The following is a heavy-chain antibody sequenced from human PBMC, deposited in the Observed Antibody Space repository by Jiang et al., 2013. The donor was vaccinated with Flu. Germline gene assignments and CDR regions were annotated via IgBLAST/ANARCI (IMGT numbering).Heavy chain of an antibody. V-gene: IGHV4-59*01. CDR2: IYYSGST. CDR3: ARDTGSWTW. Sequence: LLKPSETLSLTCTVSGGSISSYYWSWIRQPPGKGLEWIGYIYYSGSTNYNPSLKSRVTISVDTSKNQFSLKLSSVTAADTAVYYCARDTGSWTWWGQGTLVTVSS. J-gene: IGHJ4*02. CDR1: GGSISSYY. D-gene: IGHD6-13*01.